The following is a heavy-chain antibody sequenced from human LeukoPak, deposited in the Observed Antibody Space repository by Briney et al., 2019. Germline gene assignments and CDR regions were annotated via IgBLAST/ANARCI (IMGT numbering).Heavy chain of an antibody. J-gene: IGHJ4*02. CDR3: ARARLTTFDY. V-gene: IGHV4-39*07. Sequence: PSETLSLTCTVSGGSISSSSYYWGWIRQPPGKVREWIGSIYYSGITYYDPSLKSRVTISVDTSKNQFSLKMSSVTAADTAVYYCARARLTTFDYWGQGTLVTVSS. CDR1: GGSISSSSYY. D-gene: IGHD1-1*01. CDR2: IYYSGIT.